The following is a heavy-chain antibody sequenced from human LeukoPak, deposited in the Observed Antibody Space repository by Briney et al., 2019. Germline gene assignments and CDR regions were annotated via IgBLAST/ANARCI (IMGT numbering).Heavy chain of an antibody. CDR1: GFTFSSYS. D-gene: IGHD3-3*01. V-gene: IGHV3-21*04. CDR2: ISSSSSYI. CDR3: AKDRLYDFWSGYGPIDAFDI. J-gene: IGHJ3*02. Sequence: GGSLRLSCAASGFTFSSYSMNWVRQAPGKGLEWVSSISSSSSYIYYADSVKGRFTISRDNAKNSLYLQMNSLRAEDTAVYYCAKDRLYDFWSGYGPIDAFDIWGQGTMVTVSS.